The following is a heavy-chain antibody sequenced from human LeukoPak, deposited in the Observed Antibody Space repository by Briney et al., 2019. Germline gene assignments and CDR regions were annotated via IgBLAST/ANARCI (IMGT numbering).Heavy chain of an antibody. CDR1: GFTVSSNY. CDR3: ARDQYSYAHAAH. V-gene: IGHV3-66*01. D-gene: IGHD5-18*01. CDR2: IYSGGTT. J-gene: IGHJ4*02. Sequence: GGSLRLSCAASGFTVSSNYMSWVRQAPGKGLEWVSVIYSGGTTYYADSVRGRFTISRDNSKNTLHLQMNSLRAEDTAVYYCARDQYSYAHAAHWGQGTLVTISS.